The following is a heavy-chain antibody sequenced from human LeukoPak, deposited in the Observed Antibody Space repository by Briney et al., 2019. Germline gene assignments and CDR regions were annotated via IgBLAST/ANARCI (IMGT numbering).Heavy chain of an antibody. CDR3: TTDPKSPQLLWFGELDLRDI. CDR2: IKSKTDGGTT. D-gene: IGHD3-10*01. Sequence: GGSLRLSCAASGFTFSNAWMSWVRQAPGKGLEWVGRIKSKTDGGTTDYAAPVKGRFTISRDDSKNTLYLQMNSLKTEDTAVYYCTTDPKSPQLLWFGELDLRDIWGRGTMVTVSS. V-gene: IGHV3-15*01. CDR1: GFTFSNAW. J-gene: IGHJ3*02.